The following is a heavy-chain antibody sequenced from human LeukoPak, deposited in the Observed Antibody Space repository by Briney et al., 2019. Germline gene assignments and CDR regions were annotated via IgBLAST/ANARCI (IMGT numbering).Heavy chain of an antibody. CDR2: IRPKHEGGTT. CDR1: GFIFNDAG. CDR3: ATDDENTNAGVFDY. J-gene: IGHJ4*02. Sequence: GGSLRLSCVASGFIFNDAGMSWVRQAPGKGLEWGGRIRPKHEGGTTDYAAAVKGRFSLSTDDSENTLYLQMDNLRTEDTAVYYCATDDENTNAGVFDYWGQGTLVAVSS. V-gene: IGHV3-15*01. D-gene: IGHD3-10*01.